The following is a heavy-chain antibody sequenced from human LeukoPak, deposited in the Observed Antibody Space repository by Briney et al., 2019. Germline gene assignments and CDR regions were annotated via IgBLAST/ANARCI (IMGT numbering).Heavy chain of an antibody. D-gene: IGHD7-27*01. Sequence: PGGSLTLSCAASAFTFSDYSMNWVRQAPGKGLEWISYIDTSSSTMYYADSVMGRFTISRDNAKESLYLQMNSLRDEDTAVYYCAREDDSWGPNNLDLWGQGRMVAVSS. CDR1: AFTFSDYS. CDR3: AREDDSWGPNNLDL. V-gene: IGHV3-48*02. J-gene: IGHJ3*01. CDR2: IDTSSSTM.